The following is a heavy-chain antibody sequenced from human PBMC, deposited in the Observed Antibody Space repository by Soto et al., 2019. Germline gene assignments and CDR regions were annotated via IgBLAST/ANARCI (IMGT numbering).Heavy chain of an antibody. CDR1: GFTFSNYA. D-gene: IGHD3-22*01. J-gene: IGHJ4*02. V-gene: IGHV3-23*01. Sequence: EVHLLESGGDVVQPGRSLRLSCAASGFTFSNYAMNWIRQAPGKGLEWLSSISANGRNAYYADSVKGRFTISRDRSKNTLYIQLDSLGVEDTAIYFCAKDLSSLRWLALGAPFDSWGQGTLVTVSS. CDR2: ISANGRNA. CDR3: AKDLSSLRWLALGAPFDS.